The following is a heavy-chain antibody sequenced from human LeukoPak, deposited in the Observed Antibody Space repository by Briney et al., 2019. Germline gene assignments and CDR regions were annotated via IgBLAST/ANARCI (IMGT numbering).Heavy chain of an antibody. V-gene: IGHV3-48*03. D-gene: IGHD5/OR15-5a*01. J-gene: IGHJ6*03. CDR1: GFTFSSYE. CDR3: ARGVGQAYYYYYMDV. CDR2: ISGSSGSTI. Sequence: GGSLRLSFGASGFTFSSYEMNWVRQAPGKGLEGGSYISGSSGSTIHYSDSVKGRFTISRDNAKNSLYLQMNSLRVEDTAVYYCARGVGQAYYYYYMDVWGKGTTVTISS.